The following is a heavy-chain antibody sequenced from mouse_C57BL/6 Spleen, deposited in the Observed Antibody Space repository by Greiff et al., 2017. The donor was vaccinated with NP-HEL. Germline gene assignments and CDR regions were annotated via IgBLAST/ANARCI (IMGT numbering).Heavy chain of an antibody. V-gene: IGHV5-6*01. J-gene: IGHJ2*01. D-gene: IGHD1-1*01. Sequence: EVQGVESGGDLVKPGGSLKLSCAASGFTFSSYGMSWVRQTPDKRLEWVATISSGGSYTYYPDSVKGRFTISRDNAKNTLYLQMSSLKSEDTAMYYCARQGYGSREAFYFDYWGQGTTLTVSS. CDR1: GFTFSSYG. CDR3: ARQGYGSREAFYFDY. CDR2: ISSGGSYT.